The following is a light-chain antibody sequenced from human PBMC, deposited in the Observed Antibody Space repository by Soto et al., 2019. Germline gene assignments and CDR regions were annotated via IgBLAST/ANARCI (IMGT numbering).Light chain of an antibody. CDR3: QQYHSFSIT. CDR2: AVT. Sequence: EIQMIQSPSSVSASVGDTLTITSRAIQSIISWLAWYQQKPGKAPKRLFFAVTTLQSAVPSRFSGSVFVTEFSLTISNLRPDDFATYYCQQYHSFSITFGQGTRLEIK. J-gene: IGKJ5*01. V-gene: IGKV1D-16*01. CDR1: QSIISW.